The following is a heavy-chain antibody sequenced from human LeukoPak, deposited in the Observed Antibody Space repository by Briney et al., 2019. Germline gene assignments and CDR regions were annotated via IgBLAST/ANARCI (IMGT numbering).Heavy chain of an antibody. CDR1: GYTFTNYG. CDR3: ARTIFGVTHGFDI. D-gene: IGHD3-3*01. V-gene: IGHV1-18*01. Sequence: ASVKVSCKASGYTFTNYGISWVRQAPGQGLEWMGWISAYNGNTNYAQKLQGRVTMTTDTSTSTAHMELRSLRSDDTAVYYCARTIFGVTHGFDIWGQGTMVTVSS. J-gene: IGHJ3*02. CDR2: ISAYNGNT.